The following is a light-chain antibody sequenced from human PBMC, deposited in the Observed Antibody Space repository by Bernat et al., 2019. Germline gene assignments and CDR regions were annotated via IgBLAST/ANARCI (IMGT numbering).Light chain of an antibody. CDR3: SSYTSSGTLV. J-gene: IGLJ3*02. Sequence: QSALTQPASVSGSPGQSITISCTGTSSDVGAYNYVSWYQQHPDRAPKLMIYDVNNRPSVVSNRFSGSKSGNTASLTISGLQAEDEADYYCSSYTSSGTLVFGGGTKLTVL. CDR1: SSDVGAYNY. V-gene: IGLV2-14*03. CDR2: DVN.